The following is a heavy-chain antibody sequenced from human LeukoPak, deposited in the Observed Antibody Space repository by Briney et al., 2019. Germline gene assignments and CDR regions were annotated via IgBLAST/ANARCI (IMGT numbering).Heavy chain of an antibody. CDR3: ATSYCSDGSCYDY. D-gene: IGHD2-15*01. Sequence: GGSLRLSCAASGFTFSSYSMNWIRQAPGKGLEWVSSISSSSSYIYYADSVKGRFTISRDNAKNSLYLQMNSLRAEDTAVYYCATSYCSDGSCYDYWGQGTLVTVSP. V-gene: IGHV3-21*01. J-gene: IGHJ4*02. CDR1: GFTFSSYS. CDR2: ISSSSSYI.